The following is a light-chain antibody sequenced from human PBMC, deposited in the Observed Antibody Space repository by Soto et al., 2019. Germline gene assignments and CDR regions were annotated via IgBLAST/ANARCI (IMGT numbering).Light chain of an antibody. J-gene: IGKJ2*01. CDR3: QQSYSTPYT. Sequence: DMQMTQSPSSLSASVGDRVTITCRACQSISSYLNWYQQKPGKAPKLLIYAASSLQSGVPSRFSGSGSATDFTLTISSLQPEDFATYYCQQSYSTPYTFGQGTKVDIK. CDR1: QSISSY. CDR2: AAS. V-gene: IGKV1-39*01.